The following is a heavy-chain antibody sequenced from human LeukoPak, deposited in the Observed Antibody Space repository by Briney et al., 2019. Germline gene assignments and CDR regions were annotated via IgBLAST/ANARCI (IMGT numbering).Heavy chain of an antibody. CDR2: IKSKTDGGTT. CDR3: TTAGIAAAAFDY. D-gene: IGHD6-13*01. J-gene: IGHJ4*02. V-gene: IGHV3-15*01. CDR1: GFTFSSYS. Sequence: GGSLRLSCAASGFTFSSYSMNWVRQAPGKGLEWVGRIKSKTDGGTTDYAAPVKGRFTISRDDSKNTLYLQMNSLKTEDTAVYYCTTAGIAAAAFDYWGQGTLVTVSS.